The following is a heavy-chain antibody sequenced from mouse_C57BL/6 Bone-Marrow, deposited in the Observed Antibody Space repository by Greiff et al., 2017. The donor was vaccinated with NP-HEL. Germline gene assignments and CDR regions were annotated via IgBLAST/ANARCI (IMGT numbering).Heavy chain of an antibody. J-gene: IGHJ2*01. Sequence: QVQLQQSGAELAKPGASVKLSCKASGYTFTSYWMHWVKQRPGQGLEWIGYINPSSGYTKYNQKFKDKATLTADKSSSTAYMQLSSLTYEYSAVYYCARSGDSTMVTRDYWGQGTTLTVSS. CDR1: GYTFTSYW. D-gene: IGHD2-2*01. V-gene: IGHV1-7*01. CDR2: INPSSGYT. CDR3: ARSGDSTMVTRDY.